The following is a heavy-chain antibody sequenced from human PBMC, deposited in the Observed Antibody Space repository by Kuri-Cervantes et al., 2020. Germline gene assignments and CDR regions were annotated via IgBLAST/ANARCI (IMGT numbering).Heavy chain of an antibody. CDR2: IKQDGSEK. V-gene: IGHV3-7*01. Sequence: GGSLRLSCAASGFTFSSYWMSWVRQAPGKGLEWVANIKQDGSEKYYVDSVKGRFTISRDNAKNSLYLQMNSLRDEDTAVYYCARGGYCSGGSCGGFDYWGQGTRVT. CDR3: ARGGYCSGGSCGGFDY. J-gene: IGHJ4*02. CDR1: GFTFSSYW. D-gene: IGHD2-15*01.